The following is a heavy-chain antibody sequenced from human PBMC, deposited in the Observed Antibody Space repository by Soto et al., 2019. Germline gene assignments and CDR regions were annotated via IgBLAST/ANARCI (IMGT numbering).Heavy chain of an antibody. Sequence: QVQLQESGPGLVKPSQTLSLTCTVSGGSISSGDYYWSWIRQPPGKGLEWVGYIFYTGSTYYTPSLKSRVTISVDTSKNQFSLRLSSVTAADTAVYYCAREKWVLPLDIWGHGTMVTVSS. CDR3: AREKWVLPLDI. V-gene: IGHV4-30-4*01. CDR1: GGSISSGDYY. CDR2: IFYTGST. D-gene: IGHD1-26*01. J-gene: IGHJ3*02.